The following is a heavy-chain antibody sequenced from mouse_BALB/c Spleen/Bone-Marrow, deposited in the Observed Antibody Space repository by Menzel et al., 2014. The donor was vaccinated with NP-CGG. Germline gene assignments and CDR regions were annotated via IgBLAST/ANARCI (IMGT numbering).Heavy chain of an antibody. CDR2: IWKNGNT. CDR1: GFSSTTYG. D-gene: IGHD3-3*01. Sequence: VKLVESGPGLVQPSQGLSITRTVSGFSSTTYGVHWVRQSPGKGLEWLGEIWKNGNTDYNAPFMSRLSITKDNSKSQVFFKMNSLQADDTAIYYCAKNRGDRSVDYWGQGTTRTVSS. V-gene: IGHV2-5*01. CDR3: AKNRGDRSVDY. J-gene: IGHJ2*01.